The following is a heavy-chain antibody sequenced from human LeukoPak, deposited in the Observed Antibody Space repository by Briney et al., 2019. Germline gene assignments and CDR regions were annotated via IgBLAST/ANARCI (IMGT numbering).Heavy chain of an antibody. D-gene: IGHD2/OR15-2a*01. CDR3: AKDFVSYCTSSTCYSLMDV. J-gene: IGHJ6*03. CDR2: IRYDGSNE. CDR1: GFTFSNYG. V-gene: IGHV3-30*02. Sequence: GGSLRLSCAASGFTFSNYGLNWVRQAPGKGLEWVAFIRYDGSNEYYGDSVKGRFTISRDNSKKTLYLQMNSLRAEDTAVYYCAKDFVSYCTSSTCYSLMDVWGKGTSVTVSS.